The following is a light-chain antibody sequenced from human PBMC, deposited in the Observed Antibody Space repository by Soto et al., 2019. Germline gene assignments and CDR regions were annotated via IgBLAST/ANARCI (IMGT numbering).Light chain of an antibody. CDR1: NSNIGAGYD. CDR2: GNS. CDR3: QSYDNSLSVYV. V-gene: IGLV1-40*01. Sequence: QSVLTQPPSVSGAPGQRVTISCTGSNSNIGAGYDVHWYQQLPGTAPKLLIYGNSNRPSGVPDRFSGSKSVTSASLAITGLQAEDEADYYCQSYDNSLSVYVLGTGTKVTVL. J-gene: IGLJ1*01.